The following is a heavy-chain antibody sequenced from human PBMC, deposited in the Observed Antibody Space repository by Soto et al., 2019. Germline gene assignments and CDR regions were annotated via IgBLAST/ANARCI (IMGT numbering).Heavy chain of an antibody. V-gene: IGHV1-18*01. Sequence: VQVVQSGPELKKPGASVKVSCKAQGYIFTKYGIGWVRQAPGHGLEWWGLINVYNGDRKVAQKFQDRVSMTTDTATDTAYMELKSLRSGDTAAYYCARLQWRGDRMLNWFDPWGQGTLVTVSS. CDR3: ARLQWRGDRMLNWFDP. D-gene: IGHD2-21*02. CDR1: GYIFTKYG. CDR2: INVYNGDR. J-gene: IGHJ5*02.